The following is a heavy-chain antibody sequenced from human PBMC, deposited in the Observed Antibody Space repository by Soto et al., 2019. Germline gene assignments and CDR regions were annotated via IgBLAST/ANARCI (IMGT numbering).Heavy chain of an antibody. V-gene: IGHV1-69*01. CDR2: IIPIFGTA. J-gene: IGHJ5*02. Sequence: QVQLVQSGAEVKKPGSSVKVSCKASGGTFSSSAISWVRQAPGQGLEWMGGIIPIFGTANYAQKFRGRVTITADESTSTAYMELSSLRSEDTAVYYCARDQEDYGSGNSWFDPWGQGTLVTVSS. CDR3: ARDQEDYGSGNSWFDP. CDR1: GGTFSSSA. D-gene: IGHD3-10*01.